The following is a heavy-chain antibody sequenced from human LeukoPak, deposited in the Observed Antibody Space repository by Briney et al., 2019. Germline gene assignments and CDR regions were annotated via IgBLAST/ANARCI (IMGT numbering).Heavy chain of an antibody. V-gene: IGHV3-30*02. CDR2: IRYDGSNK. CDR3: AKASPWFGELSPLDY. Sequence: GGSLRLSCAASGFSFSSYGMHWVRQAPGKGLEWVAFIRYDGSNKSYANSVKGRFTISRDNSKNTLYLQMNSLRAEDTAVYYCAKASPWFGELSPLDYWGQGTLVTVSS. CDR1: GFSFSSYG. J-gene: IGHJ4*02. D-gene: IGHD3-10*01.